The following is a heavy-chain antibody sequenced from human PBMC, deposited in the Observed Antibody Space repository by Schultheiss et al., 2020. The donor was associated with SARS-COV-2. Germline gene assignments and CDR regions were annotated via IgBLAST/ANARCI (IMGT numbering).Heavy chain of an antibody. CDR2: ISSSSSTI. Sequence: GESLKISCAASGFTFSSYGMHWVRQAPGKGLEWVSYISSSSSTIYYADSVKGRFTISRDNAKNSLYLQMNSLRAEDTAVYYCARDVTNAEYWGQGTLVTVSS. V-gene: IGHV3-48*01. J-gene: IGHJ4*02. D-gene: IGHD2-2*01. CDR3: ARDVTNAEY. CDR1: GFTFSSYG.